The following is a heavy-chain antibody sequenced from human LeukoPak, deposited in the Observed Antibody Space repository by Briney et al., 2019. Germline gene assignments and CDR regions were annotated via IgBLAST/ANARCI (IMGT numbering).Heavy chain of an antibody. Sequence: GASVKVSCKASGYTFTGYYMHWVRQAPGQGLEWMGRINPNSGGTNYAQKFQGRVTIPADESTSTAYMELSSLRSEDTAVYYCARGYISSGSENRAEYFQHWGQGTLVTVSS. J-gene: IGHJ1*01. D-gene: IGHD3-22*01. CDR2: INPNSGGT. V-gene: IGHV1-2*06. CDR1: GYTFTGYY. CDR3: ARGYISSGSENRAEYFQH.